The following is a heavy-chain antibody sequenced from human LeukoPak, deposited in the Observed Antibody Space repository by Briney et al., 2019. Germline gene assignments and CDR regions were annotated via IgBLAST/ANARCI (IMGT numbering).Heavy chain of an antibody. D-gene: IGHD3-22*01. CDR2: FDPDEGET. Sequence: ASVKVSCKVSGHTPTEVAFHWVRQAPGKGLEWMETFDPDEGETVYAQKFQGRVTMTDDKSTDTTYMELITLTSEDTAVYYCATETFYYDPSGHYYPTYSDPWGQGTLVTVSS. CDR1: GHTPTEVA. J-gene: IGHJ5*02. V-gene: IGHV1-24*01. CDR3: ATETFYYDPSGHYYPTYSDP.